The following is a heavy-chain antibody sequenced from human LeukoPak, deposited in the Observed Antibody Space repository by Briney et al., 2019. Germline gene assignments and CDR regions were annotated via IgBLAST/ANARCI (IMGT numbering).Heavy chain of an antibody. J-gene: IGHJ3*02. V-gene: IGHV3-30-3*01. CDR1: GFTFSSYA. CDR3: ARDQTLWFGELSAFDI. Sequence: GRSLRLSCAASGFTFSSYAMHWVRQAPGKGLEWVAVISYDGSNKYYADSVKGRFTISRDNSKNTLYLQMNSLRAEDTAVYYCARDQTLWFGELSAFDIWGQGTMVTVSS. D-gene: IGHD3-10*01. CDR2: ISYDGSNK.